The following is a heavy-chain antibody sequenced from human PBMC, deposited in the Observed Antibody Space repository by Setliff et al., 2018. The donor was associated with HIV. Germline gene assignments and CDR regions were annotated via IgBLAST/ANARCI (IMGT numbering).Heavy chain of an antibody. CDR3: ARESSLGGLPEDAFDI. Sequence: SETLSLTCTVSGGSISSGDYYWSWIRQRPGKGLEWIGYIYYSGITYYNPSLKSLVTISVDTSKNQLSLKLSSVTAADTAVYYCARESSLGGLPEDAFDIWGQGTMVTVSS. D-gene: IGHD3-10*01. V-gene: IGHV4-30-4*08. J-gene: IGHJ3*02. CDR1: GGSISSGDYY. CDR2: IYYSGIT.